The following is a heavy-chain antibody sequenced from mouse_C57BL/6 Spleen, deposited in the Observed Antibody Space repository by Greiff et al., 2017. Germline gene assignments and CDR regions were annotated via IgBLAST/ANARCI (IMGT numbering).Heavy chain of an antibody. V-gene: IGHV1-82*01. D-gene: IGHD1-3*01. CDR3: ATYRLVDYCYAMDY. CDR2: IYPGDGDT. Sequence: QVQLKQSGPELVKPGASVKISCKASGYAFSSSRMNWVKQRPGKGLEWIGRIYPGDGDTNYNGKFKGKATLTADKSSSTAYMQLSSLTSEDSAVYFCATYRLVDYCYAMDYWGQVTSGTVSS. J-gene: IGHJ4*01. CDR1: GYAFSSSR.